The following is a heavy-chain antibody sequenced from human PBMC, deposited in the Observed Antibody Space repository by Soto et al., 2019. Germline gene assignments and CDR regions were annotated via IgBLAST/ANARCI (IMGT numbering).Heavy chain of an antibody. J-gene: IGHJ4*02. D-gene: IGHD3-22*01. V-gene: IGHV1-18*01. CDR3: VRYGSSGYYLDY. CDR1: GYTFTSYG. Sequence: QVQLVQSGAEVKEPGASVKVSCKASGYTFTSYGLNWVRQAPGQGLEWMGWISAYNGNTNYAQKFQGRVTMTTDTSTSTACMELSSRRSDDTAVYYWVRYGSSGYYLDYWGQGTLCTV. CDR2: ISAYNGNT.